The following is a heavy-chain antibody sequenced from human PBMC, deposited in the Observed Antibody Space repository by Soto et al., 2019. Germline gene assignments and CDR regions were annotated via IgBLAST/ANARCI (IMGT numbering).Heavy chain of an antibody. D-gene: IGHD1-26*01. V-gene: IGHV3-23*01. Sequence: GGSLRLSCAASGFTFSSYAMSWVRQAPGKGLEWVSAISGSGGSTYYAYSVKGRFTISRDNSKNTLYLQMNSLRAEDTAVYYWAKYRLAETGEGELKYYYGMDVWGQGTTVTVSS. CDR3: AKYRLAETGEGELKYYYGMDV. CDR2: ISGSGGST. J-gene: IGHJ6*02. CDR1: GFTFSSYA.